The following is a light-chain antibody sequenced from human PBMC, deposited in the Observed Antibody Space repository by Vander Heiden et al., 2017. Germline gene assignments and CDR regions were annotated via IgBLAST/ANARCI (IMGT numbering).Light chain of an antibody. CDR3: QSYDISLSAWV. J-gene: IGLJ3*02. CDR2: GNS. CDR1: SPHIGAGYD. V-gene: IGLV1-40*01. Sequence: QSVLTQPPSVSGAPGQRVTISCTGGSPHIGAGYDVHWYQQLPGTAPKLLIYGNSDRPSGVPDRFSVSKSDTSASLAITGLQAEDEADYYCQSYDISLSAWVFGGGTGLTVL.